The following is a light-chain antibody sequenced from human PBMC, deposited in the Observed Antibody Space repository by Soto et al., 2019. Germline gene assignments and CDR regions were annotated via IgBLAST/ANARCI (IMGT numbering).Light chain of an antibody. CDR2: GVS. CDR1: QSVRSSY. V-gene: IGKV3-20*01. CDR3: QQYGNLPLT. Sequence: IALSQSPGTLSSSLLERAILSCRPSQSVRSSYLAWLQQKPGQAPRLLIYGVSSRATGIPDRFSGSGSGTDFTLTISRLEPEDFAVYYCQQYGNLPLTFGGGTKVDIK. J-gene: IGKJ4*01.